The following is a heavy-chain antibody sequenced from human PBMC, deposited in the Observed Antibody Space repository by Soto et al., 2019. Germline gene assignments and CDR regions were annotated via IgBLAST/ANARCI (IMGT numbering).Heavy chain of an antibody. CDR2: IKGDGSAK. CDR3: ARDVSPGSSGYYLEAFDI. Sequence: EVQLVESGGGLVQPGGSLRLSCAASGFTFGNYWMTWVRQAPGNGLEWVANIKGDGSAKSNLDSVRGRFTVSRDNAENSLFLQMNILRAEDTALYYCARDVSPGSSGYYLEAFDIWGQGTMVTVS. V-gene: IGHV3-7*03. J-gene: IGHJ3*02. D-gene: IGHD6-25*01. CDR1: GFTFGNYW.